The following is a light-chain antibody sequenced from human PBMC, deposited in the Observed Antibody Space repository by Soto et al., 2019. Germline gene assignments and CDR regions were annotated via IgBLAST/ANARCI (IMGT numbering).Light chain of an antibody. CDR3: CSYAGSYTWV. V-gene: IGLV2-11*01. Sequence: QSALTQPRSVSGSPGQSVTISCTGTSSDVGGYNYVSWYQQHPGKAPKVMIYDVTKRPSGVPDRFSGSKSDNTASLTISGLQAEDEAGYYCCSYAGSYTWVFGGGTKLTVL. J-gene: IGLJ3*02. CDR2: DVT. CDR1: SSDVGGYNY.